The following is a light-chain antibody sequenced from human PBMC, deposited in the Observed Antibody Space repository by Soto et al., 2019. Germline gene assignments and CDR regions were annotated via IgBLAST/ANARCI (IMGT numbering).Light chain of an antibody. J-gene: IGKJ1*01. CDR1: QNVSSSY. Sequence: EIVLTQSTGTLSVSPGERATLSCRASQNVSSSYLAWYQQKPGQAPRLLIYGASSRDTGIPDRYSGSGSGADFTLTISRLEPEEFAVYYCQHYGSSLWTFGQGTKVEIK. V-gene: IGKV3-20*01. CDR2: GAS. CDR3: QHYGSSLWT.